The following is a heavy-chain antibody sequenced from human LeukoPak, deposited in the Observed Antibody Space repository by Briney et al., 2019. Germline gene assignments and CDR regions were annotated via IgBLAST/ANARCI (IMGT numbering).Heavy chain of an antibody. J-gene: IGHJ4*02. Sequence: SETLSLTCTVSGDSISSYYWSWLRQPLGKGLEWIGYIYYSGTTNYNPSLKSRVTMSVDTSKNQFSLKLSSVTAADTAVYYCARDGRGRWLQVYDYWGQGTLVTVSS. D-gene: IGHD5-24*01. CDR3: ARDGRGRWLQVYDY. V-gene: IGHV4-59*12. CDR2: IYYSGTT. CDR1: GDSISSYY.